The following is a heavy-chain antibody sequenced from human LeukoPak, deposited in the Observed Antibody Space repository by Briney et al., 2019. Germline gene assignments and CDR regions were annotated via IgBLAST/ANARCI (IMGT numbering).Heavy chain of an antibody. CDR1: GFTFSSYS. D-gene: IGHD5-12*01. CDR2: ISGSGGST. CDR3: AKTHLEMATIMD. Sequence: GGSLRLSCAASGFTFSSYSMNWVRQAPGKGLEWVSAISGSGGSTYYADSVKGRFTISRDNSKNTLYLQMNSLRAEDTTVYYCAKTHLEMATIMDWGQGTLVTVSS. V-gene: IGHV3-23*01. J-gene: IGHJ4*02.